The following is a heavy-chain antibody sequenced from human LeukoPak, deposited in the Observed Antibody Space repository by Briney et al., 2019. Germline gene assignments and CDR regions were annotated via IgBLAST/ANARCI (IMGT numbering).Heavy chain of an antibody. J-gene: IGHJ4*02. CDR2: ISAYNVNT. CDR1: GYTLTSYG. Sequence: ASVKVSCKASGYTLTSYGISWVRQAPGQGLEWRGWISAYNVNTNYAQKLQGRVTITTDTTTSTAYMELRSLSSDDTAAYYCASSEEWELLSEWGQGTLVTVSS. CDR3: ASSEEWELLSE. D-gene: IGHD1-26*01. V-gene: IGHV1-18*01.